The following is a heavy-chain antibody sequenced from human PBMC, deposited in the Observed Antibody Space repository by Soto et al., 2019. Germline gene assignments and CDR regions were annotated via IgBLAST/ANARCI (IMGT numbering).Heavy chain of an antibody. CDR2: FISFFGTA. V-gene: IGHV1-69*13. J-gene: IGHJ6*02. CDR1: GGTFSSYA. CDR3: ARGYCSSTSCYGGGYYYYYGMDV. D-gene: IGHD2-2*01. Sequence: GASVKVSCKASGGTFSSYAISWVRQAPGQRLEWMGRFISFFGTANYAQKFLGRVTITADESTSTAYMELSSLRSEDTAVYYCARGYCSSTSCYGGGYYYYYGMDVWGQGTTVTVS.